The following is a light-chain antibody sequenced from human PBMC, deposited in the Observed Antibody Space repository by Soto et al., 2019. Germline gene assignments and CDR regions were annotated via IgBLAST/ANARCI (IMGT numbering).Light chain of an antibody. V-gene: IGKV3-15*01. Sequence: ILMTQSPATLSVSPGERATLSCRASQSVSNNLAWHPQKRGQPPRLLIYDASTRATGIPARLSGSGSGTYFTLTISGLQSEDFAVYYCHQYNNWPPWTFGQGTKVEIK. CDR3: HQYNNWPPWT. J-gene: IGKJ1*01. CDR1: QSVSNN. CDR2: DAS.